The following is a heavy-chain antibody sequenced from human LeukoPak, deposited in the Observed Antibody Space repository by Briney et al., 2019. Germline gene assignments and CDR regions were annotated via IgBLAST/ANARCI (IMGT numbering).Heavy chain of an antibody. J-gene: IGHJ6*02. CDR3: ATAGAAAGTGDYYYYGMDV. V-gene: IGHV1-24*01. CDR2: FDPEDGET. CDR1: GYTLTELS. Sequence: GASVKVSCKVSGYTLTELSMHWVRQAPGKGLGWMGGFDPEDGETIYAQKFQGRVTMTEDTSTDTAYMELSSLRSEDTAVYYCATAGAAAGTGDYYYYGMDVWGQGTTVTVSS. D-gene: IGHD6-13*01.